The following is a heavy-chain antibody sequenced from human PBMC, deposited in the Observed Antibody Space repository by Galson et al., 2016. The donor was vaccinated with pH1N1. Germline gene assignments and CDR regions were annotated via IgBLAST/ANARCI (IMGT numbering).Heavy chain of an antibody. Sequence: SLRLSCAASGFTFSSYWMTWVRQAPGKGLEWVANINQDGSEIYYVASVKGRFTISRDNAKNSLYLQMNSLRAEDTAVYYCARAIAAADSAWGQGTMVTVSS. CDR2: INQDGSEI. V-gene: IGHV3-7*01. CDR3: ARAIAAADSA. CDR1: GFTFSSYW. J-gene: IGHJ3*01. D-gene: IGHD6-13*01.